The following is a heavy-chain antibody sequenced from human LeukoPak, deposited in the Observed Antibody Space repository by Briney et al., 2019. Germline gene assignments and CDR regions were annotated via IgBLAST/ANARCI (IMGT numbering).Heavy chain of an antibody. V-gene: IGHV3-48*01. Sequence: PGGSLRLSCAASGFTFSSYSMNWVRQAPGKGLEWVSYISSSSTIYYADSVKGRFTISRDNSKNTLYLQMNSLRAEDTAVYYCAKGNAYFGLWGRGTLVTVSS. D-gene: IGHD2-2*01. CDR1: GFTFSSYS. J-gene: IGHJ2*01. CDR2: ISSSSTI. CDR3: AKGNAYFGL.